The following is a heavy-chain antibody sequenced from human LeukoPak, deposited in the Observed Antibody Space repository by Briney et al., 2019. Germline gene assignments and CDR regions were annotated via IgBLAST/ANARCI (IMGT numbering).Heavy chain of an antibody. J-gene: IGHJ3*02. D-gene: IGHD3-10*01. CDR1: GFPFSSYA. Sequence: GGPLRLSCAASGFPFSSYAMHWVRPAPPKGLAGVAVISFVRCNKYYAASVKGRFTISRDNSKNTLYLQMNSLRAEDTAVYYCARDSLLLWFGELLYHDAFDIWGQGTMVTVSS. CDR2: ISFVRCNK. CDR3: ARDSLLLWFGELLYHDAFDI. V-gene: IGHV3-30*04.